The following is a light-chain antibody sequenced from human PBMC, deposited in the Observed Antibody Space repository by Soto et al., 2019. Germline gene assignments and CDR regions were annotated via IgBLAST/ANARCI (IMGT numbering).Light chain of an antibody. V-gene: IGKV3-15*01. J-gene: IGKJ1*01. CDR3: QQYNNWPWT. CDR2: RTS. Sequence: ERVMTQSPATLSVSPGDRATLSCRASQSISSNLAWYQQKPGQAPRLLMFRTSSRATGFPARFSGSGSGTEFNLTISSLQSEDFGVYYCQQYNNWPWTFGQGTKVDIK. CDR1: QSISSN.